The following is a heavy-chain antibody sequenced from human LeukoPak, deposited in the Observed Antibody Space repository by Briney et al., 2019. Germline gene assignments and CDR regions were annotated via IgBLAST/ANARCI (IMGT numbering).Heavy chain of an antibody. CDR2: ISSSSSYI. V-gene: IGHV3-21*01. J-gene: IGHJ4*02. CDR3: ARTPYGDSPAYYFDY. D-gene: IGHD4-17*01. Sequence: GGSLRLSCAASGFTFSSYSMNWVRQAPGKGLEWVSSISSSSSYIYYADSVKGRFTISRDNAKNSLYLQMNSLRADDTAVYYCARTPYGDSPAYYFDYWGQGTLVTVSS. CDR1: GFTFSSYS.